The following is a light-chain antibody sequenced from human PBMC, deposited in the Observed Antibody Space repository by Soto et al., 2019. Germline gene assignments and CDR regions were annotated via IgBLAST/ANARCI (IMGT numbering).Light chain of an antibody. V-gene: IGLV2-14*01. Sequence: QSVLTQPASVSGSPGQSITISCTGTSTDIGGYNYVTWYQQYPGKAPKLIIYEVTNRPSGVSNRFSGSKSGNTASLTISGLQADDEADYYCNSYSTGSTFVVFGGGTKLTVL. CDR3: NSYSTGSTFVV. J-gene: IGLJ2*01. CDR1: STDIGGYNY. CDR2: EVT.